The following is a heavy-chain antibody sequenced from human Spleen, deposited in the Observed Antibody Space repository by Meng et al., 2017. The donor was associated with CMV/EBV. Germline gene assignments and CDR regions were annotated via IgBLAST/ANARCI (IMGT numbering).Heavy chain of an antibody. J-gene: IGHJ4*02. CDR1: GYTFTTYG. D-gene: IGHD3-10*01. CDR3: TIGEFDY. CDR2: ISADTTNI. Sequence: ASVKVSCKASGYTFTTYGVTWVRQAPGQGLEWMGWISADTTNINYAQNLQGRVTLTTDTSTSTAYMEVRSLRSGDTAIYYCTIGEFDYWGQGTLVTVSS. V-gene: IGHV1-18*01.